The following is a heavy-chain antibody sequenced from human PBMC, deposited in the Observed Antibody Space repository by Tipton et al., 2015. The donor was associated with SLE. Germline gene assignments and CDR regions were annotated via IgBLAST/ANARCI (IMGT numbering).Heavy chain of an antibody. CDR1: GGSISSGGYY. D-gene: IGHD6-13*01. V-gene: IGHV4-31*03. CDR2: IYYSGST. CDR3: ASTPEKGAAVAIWFDP. J-gene: IGHJ5*02. Sequence: TLSLTCTVSGGSISSGGYYWSWIRQHPGKGLEWIGYIYYSGSTYYNPSLKSRVTISVDTSKNQFSLKLSSVTAADTAVYYCASTPEKGAAVAIWFDPWGQGTLVTVSS.